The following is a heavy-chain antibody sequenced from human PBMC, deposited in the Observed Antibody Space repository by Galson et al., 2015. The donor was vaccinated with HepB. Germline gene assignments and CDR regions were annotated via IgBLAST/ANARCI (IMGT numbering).Heavy chain of an antibody. CDR1: GFTFSSYG. V-gene: IGHV3-30*03. D-gene: IGHD6-19*01. J-gene: IGHJ4*02. CDR3: ARDLPAGYFDY. Sequence: SLRLSCAASGFTFSSYGMHWVRQAPGKGLEWVAVISYDGSNKYYADSVKGRFTISRDNSKNTLYLQMNSLRAEDTAVYYCARDLPAGYFDYWGQGTLVTVSS. CDR2: ISYDGSNK.